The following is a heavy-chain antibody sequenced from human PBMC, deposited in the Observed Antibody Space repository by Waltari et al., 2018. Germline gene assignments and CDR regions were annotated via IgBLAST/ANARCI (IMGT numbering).Heavy chain of an antibody. CDR3: ARVSSGHYDAFDM. CDR1: DDSLGTGSYE. D-gene: IGHD3-22*01. V-gene: IGHV4-61*01. J-gene: IGHJ3*02. CDR2: IFDSGSP. Sequence: QAHLQESGPGLVRPSETLPLTCTVSDDSLGTGSYEWSWIRHLPGKTLEWMGYIFDSGSPEYNPSLMGRVTISIDTSKKHFSLNLRSVTAADTGLYYCARVSSGHYDAFDMWGRGTKVSVSS.